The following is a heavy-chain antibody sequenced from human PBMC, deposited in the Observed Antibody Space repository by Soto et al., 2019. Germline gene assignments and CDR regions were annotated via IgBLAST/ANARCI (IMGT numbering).Heavy chain of an antibody. V-gene: IGHV3-23*01. CDR1: GFTFSSYA. Sequence: EVPLLESGGGLVQPGGSLRLSCAASGFTFSSYAMSWVRQAPGKGLEWVSAISGSGGSTYYADSVKGRFTISRDNSKNTVDLQMNSLRAEDTAVYYGAKCPAYNDYVDHSRLSYYYMDVWGKGTTVTVSS. J-gene: IGHJ6*03. CDR2: ISGSGGST. CDR3: AKCPAYNDYVDHSRLSYYYMDV. D-gene: IGHD4-17*01.